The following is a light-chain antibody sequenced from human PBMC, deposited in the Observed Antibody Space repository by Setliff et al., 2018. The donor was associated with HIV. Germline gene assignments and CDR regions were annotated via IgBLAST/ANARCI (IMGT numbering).Light chain of an antibody. J-gene: IGLJ1*01. Sequence: QSVLTQPPSASGTPGQRVTISCSGNTFNIGSNTVNWYQQLPGAAPKLLIYKNNQRPSGVPDRFSGSKSGNTASLTISGLQAEDEADYYCSSYTRRTTLGLFGSGTKV. CDR1: TFNIGSNT. V-gene: IGLV1-44*01. CDR2: KNN. CDR3: SSYTRRTTLGL.